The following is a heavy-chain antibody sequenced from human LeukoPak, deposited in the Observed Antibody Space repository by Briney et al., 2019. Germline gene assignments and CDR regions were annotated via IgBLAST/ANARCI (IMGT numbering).Heavy chain of an antibody. CDR2: VTSSGSST. CDR3: TRERRGSYYAFES. V-gene: IGHV3-11*01. D-gene: IGHD3-10*01. CDR1: GFSISDHY. Sequence: GGSLRLSCAASGFSISDHYMSWIRQSPGKGLEWISYVTSSGSSTKYADSVKGRFTISRSNAKNSVALQMNSLRAEDTAVYYCTRERRGSYYAFESWGQGTLVTVSS. J-gene: IGHJ4*02.